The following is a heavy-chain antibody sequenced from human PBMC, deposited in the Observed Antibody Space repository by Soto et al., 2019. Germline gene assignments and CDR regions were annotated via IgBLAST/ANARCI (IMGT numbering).Heavy chain of an antibody. D-gene: IGHD5-12*01. J-gene: IGHJ4*02. CDR1: GGTFSSYT. CDR3: AITQGVATIDY. Sequence: QVQLVQSGAEVKKPGSSVKVSCKASGGTFSSYTISWVRQAPGQGLEWMGRIIPILGIANYAQKFQGRVTITADKSTSTAYMELSSLRSVVTAVYYCAITQGVATIDYWGQGTLVTVSS. CDR2: IIPILGIA. V-gene: IGHV1-69*02.